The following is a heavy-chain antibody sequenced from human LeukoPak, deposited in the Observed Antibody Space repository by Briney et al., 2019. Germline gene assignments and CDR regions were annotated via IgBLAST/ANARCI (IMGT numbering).Heavy chain of an antibody. CDR2: INPRAGGT. D-gene: IGHD3-16*01. V-gene: IGHV1-46*04. J-gene: IGHJ3*02. Sequence: ASVRFSCKASGYTFTNYFLHWVRQAPGQGLEWMGVINPRAGGTSYAQDLQGRVTVTTDASTNIVYMELSSLKSEDTAMYYCVRGPLLGHNASGPGFDTCGQGKVVTVSS. CDR3: VRGPLLGHNASGPGFDT. CDR1: GYTFTNYF.